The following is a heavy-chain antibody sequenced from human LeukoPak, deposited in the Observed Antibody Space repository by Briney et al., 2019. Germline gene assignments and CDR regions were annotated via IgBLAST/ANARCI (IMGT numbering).Heavy chain of an antibody. V-gene: IGHV1-46*01. J-gene: IGHJ4*02. CDR3: ARDQGGATEESYFDY. Sequence: ASVKVSCKASGYTFTSYYMHWVRRAPGQGLEWMGIINPSGGSTSYAQKFQGRVTMTRDTSTSTVYMELSSLRSEDTAVYYCARDQGGATEESYFDYWGQGTLVTVSS. CDR1: GYTFTSYY. CDR2: INPSGGST. D-gene: IGHD1-26*01.